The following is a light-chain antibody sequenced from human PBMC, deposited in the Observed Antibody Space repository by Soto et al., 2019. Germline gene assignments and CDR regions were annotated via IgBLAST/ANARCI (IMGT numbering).Light chain of an antibody. CDR1: SSDVGGYNY. J-gene: IGLJ1*01. Sequence: QSVLTQPPSASGSPGQSVTISCTGTSSDVGGYNYVSWYQQHPGKAPKLMIYEVSKRPSGVPDRFSGSKSGNTASLTVYGLQAEDEADYYCSSYAGSNNYVFGTGTKV. V-gene: IGLV2-8*01. CDR3: SSYAGSNNYV. CDR2: EVS.